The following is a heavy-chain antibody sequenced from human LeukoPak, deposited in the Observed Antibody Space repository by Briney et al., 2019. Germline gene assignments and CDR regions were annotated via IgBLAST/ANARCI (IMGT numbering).Heavy chain of an antibody. CDR3: ARVDYYDSSGQAYY. CDR2: MNPNSGNT. Sequence: RASVKVSRKASGYTFTGYYMHWVRQAPGQGLEWMGWMNPNSGNTGYAQKFQGRVTITRNTSISTAYMELSSLRSEDTAVYYCARVDYYDSSGQAYYWGQGTLVTVSS. V-gene: IGHV1-8*03. J-gene: IGHJ4*02. CDR1: GYTFTGYY. D-gene: IGHD3-22*01.